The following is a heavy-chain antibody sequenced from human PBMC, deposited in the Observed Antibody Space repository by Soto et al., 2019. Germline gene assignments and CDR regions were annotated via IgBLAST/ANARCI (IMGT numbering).Heavy chain of an antibody. D-gene: IGHD5-12*01. CDR1: GHSFTSSG. Sequence: QPQLVQSGAVVKKPGASVKVSCQASGHSFTSSGISWVRHAPGQGLEWMGWISTHNGNTIYAPRVQDRITLTTDRPTTNADMEERSLRHSDSAVYYCAKEEISGPADAFDLWGQGTLVCVSS. V-gene: IGHV1-18*01. J-gene: IGHJ3*01. CDR3: AKEEISGPADAFDL. CDR2: ISTHNGNT.